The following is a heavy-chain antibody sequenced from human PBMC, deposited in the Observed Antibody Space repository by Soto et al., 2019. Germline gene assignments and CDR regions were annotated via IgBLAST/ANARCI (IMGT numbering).Heavy chain of an antibody. J-gene: IGHJ4*02. V-gene: IGHV4-30-2*01. CDR2: LYYGGAT. Sequence: LSLTCAVSGGSINSGGYSWSWIRQPPGKGLEWIGYLYYGGATYTNPSLKSRVSISVDWSKNQFSLKLNSVTAADTAVYYCARAFTATGLFDYWGPGTLVTVSS. CDR3: ARAFTATGLFDY. CDR1: GGSINSGGYS. D-gene: IGHD4-4*01.